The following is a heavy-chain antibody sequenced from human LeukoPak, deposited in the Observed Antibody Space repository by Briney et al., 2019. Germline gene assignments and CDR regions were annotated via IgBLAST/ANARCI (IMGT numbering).Heavy chain of an antibody. J-gene: IGHJ6*04. D-gene: IGHD3-3*01. CDR1: AYSIRSDYY. CDR2: FYHSGST. V-gene: IGHV4-38-2*02. Sequence: SETLSLTCSVSAYSIRSDYYWGWIRQPPGKGLGWIGSFYHSGSTYYNPSLKSRVTMSVDTSKNQFSLKLRSVTAADTAVYYCARDSFDYDFWSGFFLDVWGKGTTVTVSS. CDR3: ARDSFDYDFWSGFFLDV.